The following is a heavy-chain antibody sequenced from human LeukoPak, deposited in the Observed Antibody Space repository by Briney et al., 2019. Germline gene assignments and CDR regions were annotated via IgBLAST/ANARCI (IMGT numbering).Heavy chain of an antibody. CDR1: GFTLSSYE. J-gene: IGHJ4*02. CDR3: ARGCSGGSCNSGIDY. Sequence: GGSLRLSCAASGFTLSSYEMNWVRQAPGKGLEGVSYISSSGSTIYYADSVKGRFTISRDNAKNSLYLQMNSLRAEDTAVYYCARGCSGGSCNSGIDYWGQGTLVTVSS. D-gene: IGHD2-15*01. V-gene: IGHV3-48*03. CDR2: ISSSGSTI.